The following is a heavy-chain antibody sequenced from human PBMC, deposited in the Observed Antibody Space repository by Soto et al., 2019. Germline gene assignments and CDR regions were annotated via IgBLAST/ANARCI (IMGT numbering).Heavy chain of an antibody. CDR2: INQDGSVK. D-gene: IGHD5-12*01. CDR1: GFTFSNYW. J-gene: IGHJ4*02. V-gene: IGHV3-7*01. Sequence: GGSLTLSCAASGFTFSNYWMHWVRQAPGKGLEWVANINQDGSVKYYVDSVKGRFTISRDFAQNSLYLQMNSLRAEDTAVYYCARALGGYDSYWGLGTLVTVSS. CDR3: ARALGGYDSY.